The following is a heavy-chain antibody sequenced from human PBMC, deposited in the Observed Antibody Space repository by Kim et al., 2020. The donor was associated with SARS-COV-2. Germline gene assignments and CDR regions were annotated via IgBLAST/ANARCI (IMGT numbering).Heavy chain of an antibody. J-gene: IGHJ3*02. D-gene: IGHD3-22*01. V-gene: IGHV4-30-4*01. CDR3: ARSYYYDSSGYLVPYAFDI. CDR2: IYYSGST. CDR1: GGSISSGDYY. Sequence: SETLSLTCTVSGGSISSGDYYWSWIRQPPGKGLEWIGYIYYSGSTYYNPSLKSRVTISVDTSKNQFSLKLSSVTAADTAVYYCARSYYYDSSGYLVPYAFDIWGQGTMVTVSS.